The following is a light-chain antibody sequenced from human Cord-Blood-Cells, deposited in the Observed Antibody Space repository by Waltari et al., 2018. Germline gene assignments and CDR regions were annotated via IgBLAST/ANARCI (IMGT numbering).Light chain of an antibody. CDR3: CSYAGSSVV. Sequence: QSALPQPSSVSGSPGQSITISCTGTSSDVGSYNLVSWYQQHPGKAPKLMFYEVSKPPSGVSNRFSGSQYGKTGLLTICGFEAEDEADYYWCSYAGSSVVFGGGSKLTVL. J-gene: IGLJ2*01. CDR2: EVS. V-gene: IGLV2-23*02. CDR1: SSDVGSYNL.